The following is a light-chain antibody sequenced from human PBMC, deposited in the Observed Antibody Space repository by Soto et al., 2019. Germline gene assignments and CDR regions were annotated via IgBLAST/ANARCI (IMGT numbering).Light chain of an antibody. CDR3: QQYGSSLT. J-gene: IGKJ4*01. Sequence: EIVLTQSPGTLSLSPGERATLSCRAGQSVSSSYLAWYQQKPGRAPRLLIYGASSRATGIPDRFSGSGSGTDFTLTISRLEPEDFAVYYCQQYGSSLTIGGGTKVDIK. CDR2: GAS. V-gene: IGKV3-20*01. CDR1: QSVSSSY.